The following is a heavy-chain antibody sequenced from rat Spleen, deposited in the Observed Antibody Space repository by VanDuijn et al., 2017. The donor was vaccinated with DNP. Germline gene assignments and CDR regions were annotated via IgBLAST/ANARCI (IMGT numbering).Heavy chain of an antibody. D-gene: IGHD4-4*01. Sequence: EVQLVESGGGLVQPGGSLTLSCAASGFTFNKYWMTWIRQAPGKGLEWVASIINTGDSTHYRDSVKGRFTISRDDAKTTLFLQMDSLRSEDTATYYCTRQEFGVPAFVYWGQGTLVTVSS. CDR3: TRQEFGVPAFVY. CDR1: GFTFNKYW. CDR2: IINTGDST. V-gene: IGHV5-31*01. J-gene: IGHJ3*01.